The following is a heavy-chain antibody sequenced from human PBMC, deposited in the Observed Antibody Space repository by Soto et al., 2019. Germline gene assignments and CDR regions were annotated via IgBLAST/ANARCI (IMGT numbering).Heavy chain of an antibody. D-gene: IGHD5-18*01. CDR1: GYTFTSYG. CDR3: ARVRMATAMVSDY. V-gene: IGHV1-18*01. CDR2: ISANNGNT. J-gene: IGHJ4*02. Sequence: ASVKVSFKASGYTFTSYGISWVRQAPGQGLEWMGWISANNGNTNYAQKLQGRVTITADKSTSTAYMELSSLRSEDTAVYSCARVRMATAMVSDYWGQGTLVNVPS.